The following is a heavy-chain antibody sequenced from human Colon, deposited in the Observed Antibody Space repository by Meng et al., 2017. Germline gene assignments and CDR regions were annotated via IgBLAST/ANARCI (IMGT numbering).Heavy chain of an antibody. D-gene: IGHD1-1*01. CDR1: GGSLSDDY. Sequence: SETLSLTCAVYGGSLSDDYWNWIRQPPGKGLEWIGEINHSGATNYNPSLESRVTISVDKSKSQFSLNLNSVTAADTAVYFCARGHRLGTDYWGRGRLVTVSS. V-gene: IGHV4-34*01. CDR3: ARGHRLGTDY. J-gene: IGHJ4*02. CDR2: INHSGAT.